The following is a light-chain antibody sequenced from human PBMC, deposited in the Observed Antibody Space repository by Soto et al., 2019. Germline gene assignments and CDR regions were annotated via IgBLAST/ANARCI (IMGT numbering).Light chain of an antibody. Sequence: SQXVXXAYVAGYQQNPGQAPRVLIYGASTRATGIPHRFSGSGSGTDFRLTISRLEAEDSGIYYWQLDCRSPPIAFGQGTKVEIK. J-gene: IGKJ1*01. CDR3: QLDCRSPPIA. CDR2: GAS. CDR1: QXVXXAY. V-gene: IGKV3-20*01.